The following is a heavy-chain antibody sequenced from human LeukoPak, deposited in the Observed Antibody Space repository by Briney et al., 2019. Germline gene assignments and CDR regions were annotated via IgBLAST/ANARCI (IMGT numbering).Heavy chain of an antibody. V-gene: IGHV1-69*06. Sequence: GASVKVSCKASGYTFSSYAISWVRQAPGQGLEWMGGIIPIFGTANYAQKFQGRVTITADKSTSTAYMELSSLRSEDTAVYYCARDLRYRAARPPAFDIWGQGTMVTVSS. CDR1: GYTFSSYA. CDR2: IIPIFGTA. CDR3: ARDLRYRAARPPAFDI. J-gene: IGHJ3*02. D-gene: IGHD6-6*01.